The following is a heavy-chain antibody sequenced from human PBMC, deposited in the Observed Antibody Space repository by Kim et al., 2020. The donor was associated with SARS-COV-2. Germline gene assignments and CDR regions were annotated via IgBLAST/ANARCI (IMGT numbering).Heavy chain of an antibody. Sequence: ASVKVSCKASGYTFTSYGMIWVRQAPGQGLEWMGWINTYTGNPTYAQGFTGPFVFSLDTSTSTAYLQISSLKADDTAVYYCARDRWFGVPWGQGTLVTVSS. J-gene: IGHJ5*02. V-gene: IGHV7-4-1*02. D-gene: IGHD3-10*01. CDR1: GYTFTSYG. CDR3: ARDRWFGVP. CDR2: INTYTGNP.